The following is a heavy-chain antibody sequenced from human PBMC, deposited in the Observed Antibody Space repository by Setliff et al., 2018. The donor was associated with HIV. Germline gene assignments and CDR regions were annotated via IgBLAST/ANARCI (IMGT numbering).Heavy chain of an antibody. CDR1: GFTFSSYW. J-gene: IGHJ4*02. CDR3: ARWGRGSTSGFDY. Sequence: PSETLRLSCAASGFTFSSYWVHWVRQTPGKGLMWVSRINTDGSDTSYADAVKGRFTISRDNAQDTLYLQMNSLRAEDTAMYYCARWGRGSTSGFDYWGQGTQVTVSS. CDR2: INTDGSDT. D-gene: IGHD2-2*01. V-gene: IGHV3-74*01.